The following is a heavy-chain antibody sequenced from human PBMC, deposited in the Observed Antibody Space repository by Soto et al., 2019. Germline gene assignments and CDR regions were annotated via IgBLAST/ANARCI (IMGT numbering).Heavy chain of an antibody. CDR2: ISSSSSYT. CDR1: GFTFSDYY. J-gene: IGHJ4*02. CDR3: APGQYYYDSSGYYYS. Sequence: QVQLVESGGGLVKPGGSLRLSCAASGFTFSDYYMSWIRQAPGKGLEWVSYISSSSSYTNYADSVKGRFTISRDNAKNSLYLPMNSLRAEDTAVYYCAPGQYYYDSSGYYYSWGQGTLVTVSS. V-gene: IGHV3-11*05. D-gene: IGHD3-22*01.